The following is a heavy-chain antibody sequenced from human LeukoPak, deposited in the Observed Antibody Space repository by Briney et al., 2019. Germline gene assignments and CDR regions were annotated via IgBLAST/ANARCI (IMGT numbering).Heavy chain of an antibody. V-gene: IGHV1-69*13. D-gene: IGHD5-12*01. Sequence: EASVKVSCKASGGTFYSYAFSWVRQAPGQGLEWMGGIIPIFRTANYAQKFQDRVTITADETTSTAFMELSSLRSEDTAVYYCAKDQGGYGQFDYWGQGTLLTVSS. CDR2: IIPIFRTA. J-gene: IGHJ4*02. CDR3: AKDQGGYGQFDY. CDR1: GGTFYSYA.